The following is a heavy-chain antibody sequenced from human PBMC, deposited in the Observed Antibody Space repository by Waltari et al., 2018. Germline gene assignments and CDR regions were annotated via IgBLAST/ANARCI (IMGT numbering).Heavy chain of an antibody. CDR1: GGSISSHY. CDR3: ARVSGIRSVDY. Sequence: QVQLQESGPGLVKPSETLSLTCTVSGGSISSHYWSWIRQPPGKGLEWIGYIYYSGSTNYNPSLKSRVTISVDTSKNQFSLKLSSVTAADTAVYYCARVSGIRSVDYWGQGTLVTVSS. CDR2: IYYSGST. V-gene: IGHV4-59*11. J-gene: IGHJ4*02. D-gene: IGHD1-26*01.